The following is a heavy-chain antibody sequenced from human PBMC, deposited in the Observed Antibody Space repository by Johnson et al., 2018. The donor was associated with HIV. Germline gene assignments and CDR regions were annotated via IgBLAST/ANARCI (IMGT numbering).Heavy chain of an antibody. J-gene: IGHJ3*02. CDR3: ARDAARLESDAFDI. D-gene: IGHD6-6*01. Sequence: QVQLVESGGGVVQPGRSLRLSCAASGFTFSSYAMHWVRQAPAKGLEWVAIISYDGGDKDYADSVKGRFTISRDSSKNTLYLQMNSLRAEDTAVYYCARDAARLESDAFDIWGQGTMVTVSS. CDR2: ISYDGGDK. V-gene: IGHV3-30*04. CDR1: GFTFSSYA.